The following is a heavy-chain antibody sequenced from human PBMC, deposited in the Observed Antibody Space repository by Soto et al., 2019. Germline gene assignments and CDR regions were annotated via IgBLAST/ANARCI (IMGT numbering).Heavy chain of an antibody. CDR3: AKDLWELPVEYYYYGMDV. CDR1: GFTFSSYG. J-gene: IGHJ6*02. D-gene: IGHD1-26*01. V-gene: IGHV3-30*18. CDR2: ISYDGSNK. Sequence: GGSLRLSCAASGFTFSSYGMHWVRQAPGKGLEWVAVISYDGSNKYYADSVKGRFTISRDNSKNTLYLQMNSLRAEDTAVYYCAKDLWELPVEYYYYGMDVWGQGTTVTVSS.